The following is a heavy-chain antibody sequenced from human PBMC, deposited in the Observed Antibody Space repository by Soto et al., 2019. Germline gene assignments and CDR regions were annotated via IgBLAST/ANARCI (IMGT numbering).Heavy chain of an antibody. D-gene: IGHD6-19*01. CDR1: GIPFCSYG. V-gene: IGHV3-23*01. CDR3: AKGHNLAVAGTSYFQH. CDR2: ICGSGFST. J-gene: IGHJ1*01. Sequence: EVQLLESGGGLVQPGGSLRLSCGGSGIPFCSYGMSWVRQAPGKGLEWGSAICGSGFSTYYSDSGKGRFTISRDNSKNTLYLQMNSLRAEDTAVYDCAKGHNLAVAGTSYFQHWGQGTLDTVS.